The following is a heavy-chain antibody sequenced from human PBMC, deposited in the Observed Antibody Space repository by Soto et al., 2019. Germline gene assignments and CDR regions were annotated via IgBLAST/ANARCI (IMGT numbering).Heavy chain of an antibody. Sequence: SVKVSCKASGGTFSSYAISWVRQAPGQGLEWMGGTIPIFGTANYAQKFQGRVTITADESTSTAYMELSSLRSEDTAVYYCATSTAAPSSSSWLFDYWGQGTLVTVSS. CDR2: TIPIFGTA. CDR3: ATSTAAPSSSSWLFDY. J-gene: IGHJ4*02. CDR1: GGTFSSYA. V-gene: IGHV1-69*13. D-gene: IGHD6-13*01.